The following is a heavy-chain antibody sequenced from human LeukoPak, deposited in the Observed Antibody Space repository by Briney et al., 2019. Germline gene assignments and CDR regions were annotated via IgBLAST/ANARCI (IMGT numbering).Heavy chain of an antibody. V-gene: IGHV3-33*01. J-gene: IGHJ6*02. CDR2: IWYDGSNK. Sequence: GGSLRLSCAASGFTFSSYGMHWVRQAPGKGLEWVAVIWYDGSNKYYADSVKGRFTISRGNSKNTLYLQMNSLRAEDTAVYYCARDGQAAAYYYYYGMDVWGQGTTVTVSS. CDR3: ARDGQAAAYYYYYGMDV. D-gene: IGHD2-2*01. CDR1: GFTFSSYG.